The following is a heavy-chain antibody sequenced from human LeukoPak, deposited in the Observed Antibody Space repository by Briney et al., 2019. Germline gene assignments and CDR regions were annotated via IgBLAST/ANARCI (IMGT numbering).Heavy chain of an antibody. CDR1: GFTFSSYW. CDR3: ARGGAAMAYY. V-gene: IGHV3-74*01. Sequence: PGGSLRLSCTASGFTFSSYWMHWVRQAPGKGLVWVSRINSDGGSTSYADSVKGRFTISKDNAKNTLYLQMNSLRAEDTAVYYCARGGAAMAYYWGQGTLVTVSS. CDR2: INSDGGST. J-gene: IGHJ4*02. D-gene: IGHD5-18*01.